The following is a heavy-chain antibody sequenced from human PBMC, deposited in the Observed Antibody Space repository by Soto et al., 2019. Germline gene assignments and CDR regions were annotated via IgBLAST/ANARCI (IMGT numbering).Heavy chain of an antibody. D-gene: IGHD2-2*03. V-gene: IGHV1-46*04. CDR2: ITPIDGRT. CDR1: GYTFTNYY. CDR3: ARVDGAGPDY. Sequence: QVQIVQSGAEVKKPGASVRLSCEASGYTFTNYYIHWVRQAPGEGLEWMAMITPIDGRTSYAPKLHDRITVTRDTPTGTVHMDLTSLRYEDTALYYCARVDGAGPDYWGPGTLLTVSS. J-gene: IGHJ4*02.